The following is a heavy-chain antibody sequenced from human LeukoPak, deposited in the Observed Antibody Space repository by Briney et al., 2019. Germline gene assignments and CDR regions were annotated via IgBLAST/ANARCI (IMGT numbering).Heavy chain of an antibody. D-gene: IGHD3-3*01. J-gene: IGHJ5*02. CDR3: TRQVGPWSWFDP. V-gene: IGHV3-49*03. Sequence: GGSLRLSCAASGFTFTTHWMSWFRQAPGKGLEWVGFIRSKAYGGTTEYAASVKGRFTISRDDSKSIAYLQMNSLKTEDTAVYYCTRQVGPWSWFDPWGQGTLVTVSS. CDR1: GFTFTTHW. CDR2: IRSKAYGGTT.